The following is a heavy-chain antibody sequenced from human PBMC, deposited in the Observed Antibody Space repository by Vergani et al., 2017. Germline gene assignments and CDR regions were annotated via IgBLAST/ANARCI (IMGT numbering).Heavy chain of an antibody. J-gene: IGHJ4*02. CDR2: ISSSSSTI. V-gene: IGHV3-48*04. D-gene: IGHD3-22*01. CDR1: GFTFSSYS. Sequence: EVQLVESGGGLVQPGGSLRLSCAASGFTFSSYSMNWVRQAPGKGLEWVSYISSSSSTIYYADSVKGRFTISRDNAKNSLYLQMNSLRAEDTAVYYCAREGLGSSGYYSPRFDYWGEGTLVTGSS. CDR3: AREGLGSSGYYSPRFDY.